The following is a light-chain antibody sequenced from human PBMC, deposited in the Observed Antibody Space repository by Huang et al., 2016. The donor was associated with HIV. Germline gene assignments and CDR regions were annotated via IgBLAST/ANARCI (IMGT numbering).Light chain of an antibody. V-gene: IGKV3-15*01. CDR2: GAS. J-gene: IGKJ1*01. CDR1: QSVSSN. CDR3: QQYNKWPRT. Sequence: EIVMTQSPATLSVSPGERATLSCRASQSVSSNFAWYQQKPGQAPRLLIYGASTRATGIPARFSGSVSGTDCTLTISSLQSEDFAVYYCQQYNKWPRTFGQGTKVEIK.